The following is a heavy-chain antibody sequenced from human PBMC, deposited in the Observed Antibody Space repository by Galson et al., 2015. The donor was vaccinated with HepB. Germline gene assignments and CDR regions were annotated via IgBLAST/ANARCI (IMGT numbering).Heavy chain of an antibody. CDR3: AKDSLASSGAGWGSDV. CDR1: GGTVTNYA. Sequence: SVKVSCKASGGTVTNYAISWVRQAPGQGLELMGGILPIFGTASYAQKFQGRVTITADESTTTANGKLNSLRSEDTAVYYCAKDSLASSGAGWGSDVWGQGTTVTVSS. J-gene: IGHJ6*02. CDR2: ILPIFGTA. V-gene: IGHV1-69*13. D-gene: IGHD3-3*02.